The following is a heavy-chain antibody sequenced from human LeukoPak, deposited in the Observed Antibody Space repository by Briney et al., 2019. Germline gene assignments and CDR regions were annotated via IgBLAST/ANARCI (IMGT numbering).Heavy chain of an antibody. CDR1: GGSISSGGYS. V-gene: IGHV4-30-2*01. Sequence: SETLSLTCAVSGGSISSGGYSWSWIRQPPGKGLEWIGYIYHSGSTYYNPSLKSRVTISVDRSKNQFSLKLSSVTAADTAVYYCARYTSSGWAPYYFDYWGQGTLVTVSS. CDR2: IYHSGST. D-gene: IGHD6-19*01. CDR3: ARYTSSGWAPYYFDY. J-gene: IGHJ4*02.